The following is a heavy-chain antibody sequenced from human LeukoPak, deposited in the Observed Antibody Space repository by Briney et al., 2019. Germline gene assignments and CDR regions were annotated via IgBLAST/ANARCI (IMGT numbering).Heavy chain of an antibody. D-gene: IGHD3-22*01. CDR2: IKQDGSEK. Sequence: PGGSLRLSCAASGFTFNKAWMSWVRQAPGKGLEWVANIKQDGSEKYYVDSVKGRFTISRDNAKNSLYLQMNSLRAEDTAVYYCARDRPYDSSGPEEHWGQGTLVTVSS. CDR3: ARDRPYDSSGPEEH. CDR1: GFTFNKAW. J-gene: IGHJ1*01. V-gene: IGHV3-7*01.